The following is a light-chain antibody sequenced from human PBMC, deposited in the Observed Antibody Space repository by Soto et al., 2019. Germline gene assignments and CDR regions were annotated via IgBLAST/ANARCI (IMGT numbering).Light chain of an antibody. CDR1: SSDVGTYNF. CDR3: NSYTTSTTFV. CDR2: DVS. Sequence: QSVLTQPASVSGSPGQSITISCTGTSSDVGTYNFVSWYQQHPGKAPKLMIYDVSYRPSGVSNRFSGSKSGSTASLTISGIQAEDEADYYCNSYTTSTTFVFGSGTKVTVL. J-gene: IGLJ1*01. V-gene: IGLV2-14*01.